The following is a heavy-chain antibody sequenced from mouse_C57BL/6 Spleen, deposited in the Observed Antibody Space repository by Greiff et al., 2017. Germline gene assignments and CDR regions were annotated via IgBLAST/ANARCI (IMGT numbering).Heavy chain of an antibody. CDR1: GFTFSSYG. D-gene: IGHD1-1*02. V-gene: IGHV5-6*01. Sequence: EVMLVESGGDLVKPGGSLKLSCAASGFTFSSYGMSWVRQTPDKRLEWVATISSGGSYTYYPDSVKGRFTISRDNAKNTLYPQMSSLKSEDTAMYYCAKGGSFAMDYWGQGTSVTVSS. J-gene: IGHJ4*01. CDR2: ISSGGSYT. CDR3: AKGGSFAMDY.